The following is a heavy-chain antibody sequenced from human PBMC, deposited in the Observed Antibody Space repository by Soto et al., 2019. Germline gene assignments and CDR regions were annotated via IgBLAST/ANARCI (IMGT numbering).Heavy chain of an antibody. Sequence: ASVKVSFKASGYTFTSYAMHWLRQAPGQRLEWMGWINAGNGNTKYSQKFQGRVTITRDASASTAYMELSSLRSEGTAVYYCARDPNVLRFLEWPSYYYYYGMDVWGQGTTVTVSS. CDR3: ARDPNVLRFLEWPSYYYYYGMDV. D-gene: IGHD3-3*01. CDR1: GYTFTSYA. V-gene: IGHV1-3*01. CDR2: INAGNGNT. J-gene: IGHJ6*02.